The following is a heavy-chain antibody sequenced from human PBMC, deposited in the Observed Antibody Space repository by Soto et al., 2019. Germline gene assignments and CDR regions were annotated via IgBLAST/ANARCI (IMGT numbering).Heavy chain of an antibody. Sequence: EVQLVESGGGLVQPGGSLRLSCVVSGFSLSDHHIDWVRQAPEKRLEWVGRTRNKAKSYSTAYAASVKGRFTISRDDSRNSVYLQMDSLRTEDTAVYYCVRVRDYYDSRGYSTDAFDIWGQGSMVTVSS. CDR3: VRVRDYYDSRGYSTDAFDI. J-gene: IGHJ3*02. CDR2: TRNKAKSYST. D-gene: IGHD3-22*01. CDR1: GFSLSDHH. V-gene: IGHV3-72*01.